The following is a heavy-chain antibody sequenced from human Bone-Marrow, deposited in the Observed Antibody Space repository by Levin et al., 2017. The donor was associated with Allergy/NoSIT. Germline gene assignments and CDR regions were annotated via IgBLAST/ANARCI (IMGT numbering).Heavy chain of an antibody. V-gene: IGHV3-49*03. J-gene: IGHJ4*02. D-gene: IGHD3-3*01. CDR3: TRVGDFWSGYPVDY. Sequence: AGGSLRLSCTASGFTFGDYAMSWFRQAPGKGLEWVGFIRSKAYGGTTEYAASVKGRFTISRDDSKSIAYLQMNSLKTEDTAVYYCTRVGDFWSGYPVDYWGQGTLVTVSS. CDR2: IRSKAYGGTT. CDR1: GFTFGDYA.